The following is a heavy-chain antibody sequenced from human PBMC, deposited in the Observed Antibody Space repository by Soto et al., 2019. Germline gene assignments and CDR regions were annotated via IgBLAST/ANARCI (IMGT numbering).Heavy chain of an antibody. CDR3: AKNHQRAPTRDGYNLIDY. CDR1: GCTFSSYV. D-gene: IGHD5-12*01. V-gene: IGHV3-30*18. CDR2: ISYEGSNE. J-gene: IGHJ4*02. Sequence: GGSLRLSCAVSGCTFSSYVRHWVRQAPGKGLEWVAVISYEGSNEYYADSVKGRFTISRDNSKNTLYLQMNSLRTEDTAVYYCAKNHQRAPTRDGYNLIDYWGQGTLVTVSS.